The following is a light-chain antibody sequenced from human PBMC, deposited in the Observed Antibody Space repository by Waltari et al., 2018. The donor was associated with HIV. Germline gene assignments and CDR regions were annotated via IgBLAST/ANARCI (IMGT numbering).Light chain of an antibody. CDR3: CSYAGGPVV. CDR1: DSDVGKYDF. J-gene: IGLJ1*01. Sequence: QSALTQPASVSGSLGQSVNLSCSGSDSDVGKYDFVSWYQHNPGQAPHLIIYDVNTRPSVVSLRFSGSKSGNTASLTISGLQAEEEADYYCCSYAGGPVVVGTGTRVTVL. CDR2: DVN. V-gene: IGLV2-23*02.